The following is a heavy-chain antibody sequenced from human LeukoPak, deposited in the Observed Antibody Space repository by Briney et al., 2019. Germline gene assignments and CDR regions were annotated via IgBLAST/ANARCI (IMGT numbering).Heavy chain of an antibody. CDR2: VWSDGSNK. CDR1: GFTFSTYG. Sequence: GGSLRLSCAASGFTFSTYGMHWVRQAPGKGLEWVSFVWSDGSNKYYTDSVKSRFTISRDNSKNTLYLQMNSLRGEDTAVYYCAKKTADYYYMDVWGKGTTVTVSS. J-gene: IGHJ6*03. V-gene: IGHV3-30*02. CDR3: AKKTADYYYMDV.